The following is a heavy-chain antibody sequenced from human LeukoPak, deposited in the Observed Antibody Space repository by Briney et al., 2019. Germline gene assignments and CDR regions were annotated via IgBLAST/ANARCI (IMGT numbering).Heavy chain of an antibody. CDR3: ARARQWLGVFDP. V-gene: IGHV3-53*01. CDR1: GFNVSGNY. J-gene: IGHJ5*02. CDR2: IYTGGGT. Sequence: GGSLRLSCAASGFNVSGNYMSWVRQAPGKGLEWVSVIYTGGGTDYADSVKGRFTISRDNSKNTLYLQMNSLRIEDTAVYYCARARQWLGVFDPWGQGTLVTVSS. D-gene: IGHD6-19*01.